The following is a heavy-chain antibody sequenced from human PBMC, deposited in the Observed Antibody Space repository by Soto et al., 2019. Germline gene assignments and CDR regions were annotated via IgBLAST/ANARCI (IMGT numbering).Heavy chain of an antibody. CDR1: GFTSSDHY. Sequence: EVELVESGGGLVQAGGSLRVSCGVSGFTSSDHYMDWVRQAPGKGLEWVGRTANKRSRYTTEYAASVKGRFIISRDDSKHSVYLQMNSLNIEDTAVYYCAIAGFGHGLDVWGQGTTVTVSS. CDR2: TANKRSRYTT. D-gene: IGHD3-16*01. CDR3: AIAGFGHGLDV. V-gene: IGHV3-72*01. J-gene: IGHJ6*02.